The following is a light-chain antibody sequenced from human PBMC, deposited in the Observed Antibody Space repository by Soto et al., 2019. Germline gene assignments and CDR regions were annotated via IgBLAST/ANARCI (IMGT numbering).Light chain of an antibody. Sequence: VMTQSPATLSVSPGEGVTLACRANQGIGDTLAWYQHKPGQTPRLLIYGVTSRATGVPDRFSGSGSGTEFTLTISRLEPEDFPVHYCQQYTDWPLTFGQGTKVDIK. CDR1: QGIGDT. CDR2: GVT. V-gene: IGKV3D-15*01. CDR3: QQYTDWPLT. J-gene: IGKJ1*01.